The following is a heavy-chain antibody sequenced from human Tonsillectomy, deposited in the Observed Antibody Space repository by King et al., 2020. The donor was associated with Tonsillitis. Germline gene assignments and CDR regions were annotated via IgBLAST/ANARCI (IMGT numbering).Heavy chain of an antibody. CDR3: VRGRVNGINGVPVPGTYFDY. CDR2: IYPDDSDT. Sequence: VQLVQSGAEGKKPGQSLKISCQGSGYIFINFWIGWVRQMPGRGLEWMGIIYPDDSDTRYSPSFQGQVTISVDKSNSTAYLQWTSLKASDTAMDYFVRGRVNGINGVPVPGTYFDYWGQGTPVTVSS. D-gene: IGHD2-8*01. CDR1: GYIFINFW. J-gene: IGHJ4*02. V-gene: IGHV5-51*03.